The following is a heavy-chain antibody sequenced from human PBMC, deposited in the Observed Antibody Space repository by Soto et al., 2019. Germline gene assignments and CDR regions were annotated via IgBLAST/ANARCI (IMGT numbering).Heavy chain of an antibody. J-gene: IGHJ4*02. Sequence: AGGSLRLSCAASGFTFSSYGMRWVRQAPGKGLEWVAVIWYDGSNKYYADSVKGRFTISRDNSKNTLYLQMNSLRAEDTAVYYCARVGNEQTSFDYWGQGTLVTVSS. CDR3: ARVGNEQTSFDY. V-gene: IGHV3-33*01. CDR2: IWYDGSNK. CDR1: GFTFSSYG.